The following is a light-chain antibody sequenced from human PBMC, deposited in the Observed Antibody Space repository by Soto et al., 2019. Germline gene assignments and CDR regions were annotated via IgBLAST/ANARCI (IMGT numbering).Light chain of an antibody. V-gene: IGLV2-11*01. CDR1: NSDAGRYNS. CDR2: AVR. Sequence: QSALTQPHSVSGSPGQSVTISCTGTNSDAGRYNSVSWYQQLPGKAPKIIISAVRQRPSGVPDRFSGSKSGNTASLTISGLQADDEADYFCFSYTANDNWVFGGGTKLTVL. J-gene: IGLJ3*02. CDR3: FSYTANDNWV.